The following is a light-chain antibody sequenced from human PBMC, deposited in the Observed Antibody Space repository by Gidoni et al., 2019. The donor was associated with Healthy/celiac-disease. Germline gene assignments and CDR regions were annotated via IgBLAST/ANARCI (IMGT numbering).Light chain of an antibody. CDR1: QSVSSY. J-gene: IGKJ2*01. CDR2: DAS. CDR3: QQRSNWPPMYT. V-gene: IGKV3-11*01. Sequence: EIVLTQSPATLSLSPGERATRSCRASQSVSSYLAWYQQKPGQAPRLLIYDASNRATGIPARFSGSWSGTDFTLTISSLEPEDFAVYYCQQRSNWPPMYTFXXXTKLEIK.